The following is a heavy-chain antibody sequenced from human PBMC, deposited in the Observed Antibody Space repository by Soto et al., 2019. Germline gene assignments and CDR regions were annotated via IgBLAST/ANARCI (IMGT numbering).Heavy chain of an antibody. CDR1: GFNLNSHA. J-gene: IGHJ4*01. V-gene: IGHV3-33*01. D-gene: IGHD3-9*01. Sequence: QVHLVESGGGVVQPGKSLRLSCVASGFNLNSHAIHWVRQAPGKGLEWVAVIWYDGNNRYYAESAKGRFTISRDDSKNTVYLQLHSLRFEDTAAFYSASSPDYGVFADFWGQGTLVTVSS. CDR3: ASSPDYGVFADF. CDR2: IWYDGNNR.